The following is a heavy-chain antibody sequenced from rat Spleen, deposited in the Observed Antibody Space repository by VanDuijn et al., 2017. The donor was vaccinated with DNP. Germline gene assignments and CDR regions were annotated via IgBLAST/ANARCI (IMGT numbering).Heavy chain of an antibody. CDR3: ARHGYGNYGFDWFAY. CDR1: GIILSNYW. V-gene: IGHV5-25*01. CDR2: ISTGGGNT. J-gene: IGHJ3*01. Sequence: EVQLVESGGGLGQPGRSLKISCIAAGIILSNYWMTWVRQAPTKGLEWVASISTGGGNTYYRDSVKGRFTISRDNAKGTLYLQMDSQRSEDTATYYCARHGYGNYGFDWFAYWGQGTLFTVSS. D-gene: IGHD1-11*01.